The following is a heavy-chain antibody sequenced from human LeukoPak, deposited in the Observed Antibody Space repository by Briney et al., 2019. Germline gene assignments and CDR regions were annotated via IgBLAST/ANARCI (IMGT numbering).Heavy chain of an antibody. V-gene: IGHV4-59*11. D-gene: IGHD1-1*01. CDR3: AGDQLALNALDI. CDR1: GGSINTHY. J-gene: IGHJ3*02. CDR2: ISYIGST. Sequence: SETLSLTCTVSGGSINTHYWTWIRQPPGKGLEWIGYISYIGSTNYSPSLKSRVTISIDTSKNQFSLRLTSVTAADTALYYCAGDQLALNALDIWGQGTLVTVSS.